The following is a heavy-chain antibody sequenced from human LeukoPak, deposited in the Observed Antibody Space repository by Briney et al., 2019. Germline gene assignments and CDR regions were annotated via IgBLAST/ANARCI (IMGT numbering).Heavy chain of an antibody. Sequence: GGSLRLSCAASGLTVSNNYMSWVRQAPGKGLEWVSVIYNSGGTNYADSVKGRFTNSRDNSKNTLYLQMNSLRAEDTAVYYCARHTSREAFDIWGQGTMVTVSS. CDR3: ARHTSREAFDI. J-gene: IGHJ3*02. CDR1: GLTVSNNY. D-gene: IGHD1-26*01. CDR2: IYNSGGT. V-gene: IGHV3-53*01.